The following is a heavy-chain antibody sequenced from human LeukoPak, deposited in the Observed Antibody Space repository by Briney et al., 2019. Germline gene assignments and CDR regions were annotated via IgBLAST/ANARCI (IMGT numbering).Heavy chain of an antibody. CDR1: GFTFSSYG. D-gene: IGHD6-6*01. Sequence: PGRSLRLSCAASGFTFSSYGMHWVRQAPGKGLEWVAVISYDGSNKYYADSVKGRFTISRDNSKNTLYLQMNSLRAEDTAVYYCAKNEYGAARPGAFDTWGQGTMVTVSS. J-gene: IGHJ3*02. CDR2: ISYDGSNK. CDR3: AKNEYGAARPGAFDT. V-gene: IGHV3-30*18.